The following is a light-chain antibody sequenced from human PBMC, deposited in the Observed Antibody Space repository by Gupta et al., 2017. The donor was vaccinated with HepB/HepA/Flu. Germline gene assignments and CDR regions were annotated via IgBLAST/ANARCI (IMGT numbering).Light chain of an antibody. V-gene: IGLV1-40*01. Sequence: SVLTQPPSVSGAPGQRVTISCTGSTSNIGTGYDVHWYQHLPGTAPNLLMYGNILRPSGVPARFSGSKSGTSASLAITGLQAEDEAYYYCQSFDSSRSAVVFGGGTKLTVL. CDR1: TSNIGTGYD. J-gene: IGLJ2*01. CDR3: QSFDSSRSAVV. CDR2: GNI.